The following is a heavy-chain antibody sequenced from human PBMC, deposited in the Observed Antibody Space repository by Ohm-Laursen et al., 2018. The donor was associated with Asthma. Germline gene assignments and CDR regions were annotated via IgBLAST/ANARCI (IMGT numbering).Heavy chain of an antibody. CDR3: ARDSGWNALDH. CDR1: GFPFNTSW. V-gene: IGHV3-7*05. D-gene: IGHD1-1*01. J-gene: IGHJ4*02. Sequence: SLRLSCSAFGFPFNTSWMTWVRQVPGKGLEWVANIKPDGTENAYLDSVRGRFTISKDNAKNSLFLQMNSLRGEDTALYYCARDSGWNALDHWGQGTLVSVSS. CDR2: IKPDGTEN.